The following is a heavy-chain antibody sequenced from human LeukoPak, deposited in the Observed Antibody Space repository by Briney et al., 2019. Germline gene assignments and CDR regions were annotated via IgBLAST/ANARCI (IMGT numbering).Heavy chain of an antibody. CDR1: GGSFSGYY. Sequence: SETLSLTCAVYGGSFSGYYWSWIRQPPGKGLEWIGEINHSGSTNYNPSLKSRVTISVDTSKNQFSLKLSSVTAVDTAVYYCARGTPDLLRYFDWLLIYFDYWGQGTLVTVSS. CDR2: INHSGST. D-gene: IGHD3-9*01. CDR3: ARGTPDLLRYFDWLLIYFDY. J-gene: IGHJ4*02. V-gene: IGHV4-34*01.